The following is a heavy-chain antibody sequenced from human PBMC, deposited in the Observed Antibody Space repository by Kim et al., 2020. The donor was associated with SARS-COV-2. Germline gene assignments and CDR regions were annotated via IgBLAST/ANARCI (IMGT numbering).Heavy chain of an antibody. D-gene: IGHD1-1*01. V-gene: IGHV4-59*08. Sequence: NYNPSLKSRVTISLDTSKKQFSRKRNAVTAADTAVYYCARRRDGYNYYFDYWGQGTLVTVSS. J-gene: IGHJ4*02. CDR3: ARRRDGYNYYFDY.